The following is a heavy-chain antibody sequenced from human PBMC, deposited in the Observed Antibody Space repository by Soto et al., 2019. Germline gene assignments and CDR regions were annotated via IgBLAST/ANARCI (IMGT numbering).Heavy chain of an antibody. Sequence: PGGSLRLSCAASGFTFSSYAMHWVRQAPGKGLEWVAVISYDGSNKYYADSVKGRFTISRDNSKNTLYLQMNSLRAEDTAVYYCARKRINDFWSGFPFGMDVWGQGTTVTVSS. J-gene: IGHJ6*02. CDR1: GFTFSSYA. CDR3: ARKRINDFWSGFPFGMDV. CDR2: ISYDGSNK. V-gene: IGHV3-30-3*01. D-gene: IGHD3-3*01.